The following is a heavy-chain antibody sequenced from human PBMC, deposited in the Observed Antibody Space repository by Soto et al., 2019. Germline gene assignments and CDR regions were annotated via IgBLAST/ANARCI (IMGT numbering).Heavy chain of an antibody. Sequence: GGSMRLSCAASGFTFSSYSMNWVRQAPGKGLGWVSYISSSSSTIYYADSVKGRFTISRDNAKNSLYLQMNSLRDEDTAVYYCARDLARIVGATFDAFDIWGQGTMVTVSS. CDR2: ISSSSSTI. D-gene: IGHD1-26*01. V-gene: IGHV3-48*02. CDR3: ARDLARIVGATFDAFDI. J-gene: IGHJ3*02. CDR1: GFTFSSYS.